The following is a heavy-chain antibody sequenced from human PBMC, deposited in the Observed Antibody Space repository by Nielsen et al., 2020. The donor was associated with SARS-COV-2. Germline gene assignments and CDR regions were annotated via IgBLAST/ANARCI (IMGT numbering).Heavy chain of an antibody. CDR3: ARGRGVVVPAAMNAFDI. D-gene: IGHD2-2*01. J-gene: IGHJ3*02. CDR2: IGTAGDT. V-gene: IGHV3-13*04. CDR1: GFTFSSYD. Sequence: GESLKISCAASGFTFSSYDMHWVRQATGKGLEWVSAIGTAGDTYYPGSVKGRFTISRENAKNSLYLQMNSLRAGDTAVYYCARGRGVVVPAAMNAFDIWGQGTMVTVSS.